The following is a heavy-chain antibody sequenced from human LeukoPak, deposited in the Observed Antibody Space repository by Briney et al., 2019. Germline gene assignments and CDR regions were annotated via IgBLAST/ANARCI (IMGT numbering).Heavy chain of an antibody. CDR3: ARGYSSSWYSPGVFDY. D-gene: IGHD6-13*01. Sequence: TSETLSLTCTVSGGSISSSSYSWGWIRQPPGKGLEWIGYIYYSGSTNYNPSLKSRVTISVDTSKNQFSLKLSSVTAADTAVYYCARGYSSSWYSPGVFDYWGQGTLVTVSS. V-gene: IGHV4-61*05. CDR1: GGSISSSSYS. J-gene: IGHJ4*02. CDR2: IYYSGST.